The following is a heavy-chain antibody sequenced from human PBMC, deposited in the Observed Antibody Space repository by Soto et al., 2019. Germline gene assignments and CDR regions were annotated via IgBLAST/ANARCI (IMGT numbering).Heavy chain of an antibody. CDR1: GFTFSSYG. V-gene: IGHV3-33*01. Sequence: QVQLVESGGGVVQPGRSLRLSCAASGFTFSSYGMHWVRQAPGKGLEWVAVIWYDGSNKYYADSVKGRFTISRDNSKNTLCLQMNSLRAEDTAVYYCARDADSSGWYGGKFDYWGQGTLVTVSS. J-gene: IGHJ4*02. D-gene: IGHD6-19*01. CDR2: IWYDGSNK. CDR3: ARDADSSGWYGGKFDY.